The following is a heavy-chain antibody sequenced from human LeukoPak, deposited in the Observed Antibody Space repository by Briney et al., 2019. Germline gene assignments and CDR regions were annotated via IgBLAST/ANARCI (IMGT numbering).Heavy chain of an antibody. CDR1: GYRFTNNY. CDR2: ISAYNGNT. V-gene: IGHV1-18*04. J-gene: IGHJ4*02. D-gene: IGHD5-24*01. Sequence: GASVKVSCKTSGYRFTNNYMHWVRQAPGQGLEWMGWISAYNGNTNYAQKLQGRVTITADESTSTAYMELSSLRSEDTAVYYCARASKMATATSFDYWGQGTLVTVSS. CDR3: ARASKMATATSFDY.